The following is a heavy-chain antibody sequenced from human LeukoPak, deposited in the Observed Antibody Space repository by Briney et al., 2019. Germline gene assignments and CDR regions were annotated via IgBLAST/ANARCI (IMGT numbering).Heavy chain of an antibody. CDR3: ARVGIAAAGSYNWFDP. J-gene: IGHJ5*02. V-gene: IGHV1-69*05. CDR2: IIPIFGTA. D-gene: IGHD6-13*01. Sequence: SVKVSCKASGGTFSSYAISWVRQAPGQGLEWMGRIIPIFGTANYAQKFQGRVTITTDESTSTAYMELSSLRSEDTAVYYCARVGIAAAGSYNWFDPWGREPWSPSPQ. CDR1: GGTFSSYA.